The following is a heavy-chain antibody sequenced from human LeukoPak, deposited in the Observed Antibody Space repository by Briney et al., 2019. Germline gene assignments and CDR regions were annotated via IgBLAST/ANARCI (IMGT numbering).Heavy chain of an antibody. Sequence: SETLSLTCTVSGGSISSYYWSWIRQPPGKGLEYIGYIYFSGSTNYNPSLKSRVTISVDTSKNQFSLKLSSVTAADTAVYYCARDLELERNRWNYFESWGQGTLVTVSS. CDR2: IYFSGST. J-gene: IGHJ4*02. CDR3: ARDLELERNRWNYFES. CDR1: GGSISSYY. D-gene: IGHD1-1*01. V-gene: IGHV4-59*01.